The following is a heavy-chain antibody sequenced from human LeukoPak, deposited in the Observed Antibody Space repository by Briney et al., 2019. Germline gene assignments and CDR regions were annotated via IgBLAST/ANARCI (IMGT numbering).Heavy chain of an antibody. CDR3: VKGKSPSGWFDAFDI. Sequence: TGGSLRLSCAASGFTVSNNYMSWVRQAPGKGLEYVSAISSNGGSTYYTDSVKGRFTISRDNSKNTLYLQMSSLRAEDTAVYYCVKGKSPSGWFDAFDIWGQGTMVTVFS. D-gene: IGHD6-19*01. V-gene: IGHV3-64D*06. J-gene: IGHJ3*02. CDR1: GFTVSNNY. CDR2: ISSNGGST.